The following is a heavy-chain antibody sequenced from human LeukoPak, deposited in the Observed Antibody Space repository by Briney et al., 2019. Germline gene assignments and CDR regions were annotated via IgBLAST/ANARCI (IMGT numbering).Heavy chain of an antibody. CDR1: GGSISSGGYY. Sequence: SQTLSLTCTVSGGSISSGGYYWSWIRQHPGKGLEWIGYIYYSGSTYYNPSLKSRVTISVDTSKNQFSLKLSSVTAADTAVYYCARGVAFGRLQPYITMVRGGNFDYWGQGTLVTVSS. D-gene: IGHD3-10*01. CDR2: IYYSGST. V-gene: IGHV4-31*03. J-gene: IGHJ4*02. CDR3: ARGVAFGRLQPYITMVRGGNFDY.